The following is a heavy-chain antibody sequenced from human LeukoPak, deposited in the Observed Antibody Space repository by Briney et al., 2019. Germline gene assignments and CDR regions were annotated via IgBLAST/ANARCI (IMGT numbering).Heavy chain of an antibody. J-gene: IGHJ4*02. CDR1: GSTFSSYS. V-gene: IGHV3-21*01. Sequence: PGGSLRLSCAASGSTFSSYSMTWVRQAPGKGLEWVSSISTGSSYIYYADSVKGRFTISRDNAKNSLYLQMNSLRAEDTAVYYCARDPGWYGGYWGQGTLVTVSS. CDR3: ARDPGWYGGY. CDR2: ISTGSSYI. D-gene: IGHD6-19*01.